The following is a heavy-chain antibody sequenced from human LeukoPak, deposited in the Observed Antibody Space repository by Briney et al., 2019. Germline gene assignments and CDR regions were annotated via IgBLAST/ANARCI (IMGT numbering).Heavy chain of an antibody. CDR3: ARDPSTVGYYYYYGMDV. CDR2: ISSNGGST. D-gene: IGHD1-26*01. J-gene: IGHJ6*02. V-gene: IGHV3-64*01. CDR1: GFTFSSDA. Sequence: GGSLRLSCAASGFTFSSDAMHWVRQAPGKGLEYVSAISSNGGSTYYANSVKGRFTISRDNSKNTLYLQMGSLRAEDMAVYYCARDPSTVGYYYYYGMDVWGQGTTVTVSS.